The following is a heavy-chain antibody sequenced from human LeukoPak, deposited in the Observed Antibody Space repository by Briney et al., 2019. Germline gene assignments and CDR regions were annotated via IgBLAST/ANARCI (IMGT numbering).Heavy chain of an antibody. D-gene: IGHD4-17*01. J-gene: IGHJ3*01. Sequence: GGSLRLSCAASGFTFSSYWMNRVRQAPGKGLVWVSRIASDGSSTTYADSAKGRFSISRDNAKNTLYLQMNSLRAEDTAVYYCAKVYRAHGDYHAFDVWGQGTMVTVSS. V-gene: IGHV3-74*01. CDR1: GFTFSSYW. CDR2: IASDGSST. CDR3: AKVYRAHGDYHAFDV.